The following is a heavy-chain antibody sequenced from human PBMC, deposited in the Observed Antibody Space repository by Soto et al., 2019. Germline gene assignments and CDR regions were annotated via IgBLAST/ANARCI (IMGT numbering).Heavy chain of an antibody. D-gene: IGHD3-3*01. Sequence: QVQLVQSGAEVKKPGSSVNVSCKTSGGTFGNSAVAWVRQAPGQGLERMGGILPMFDTANYAQKVQGRLTITADDSTSTAYMELRSLRSDDKAVYYCARDGDPESAFWRGPLGGGRLDPWGKGTLVTVSS. CDR2: ILPMFDTA. V-gene: IGHV1-69*12. CDR3: ARDGDPESAFWRGPLGGGRLDP. J-gene: IGHJ5*02. CDR1: GGTFGNSA.